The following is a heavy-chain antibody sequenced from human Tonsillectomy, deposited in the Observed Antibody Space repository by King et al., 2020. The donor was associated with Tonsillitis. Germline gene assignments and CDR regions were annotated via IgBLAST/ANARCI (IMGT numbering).Heavy chain of an antibody. D-gene: IGHD4-23*01. CDR3: WTATVVVGNAFDI. V-gene: IGHV3-23*04. CDR2: ISGSGGTT. Sequence: VQLVESGGGLVQPGGSLRLSCAASGFTFSSYAMSWVRQAPGKGLEWVSVISGSGGTTSYADSVKGRFTTSRNNSKNTLYLQMNSLIAEDPDVYYCWTATVVVGNAFDIWGQGTMVTVSS. CDR1: GFTFSSYA. J-gene: IGHJ3*02.